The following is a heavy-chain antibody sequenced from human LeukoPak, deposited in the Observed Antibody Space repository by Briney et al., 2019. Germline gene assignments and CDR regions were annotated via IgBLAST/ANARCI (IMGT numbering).Heavy chain of an antibody. D-gene: IGHD7-27*01. CDR2: ITGNGGST. J-gene: IGHJ4*02. CDR1: GIIFSSYA. Sequence: PGGSLRLSCTVSGIIFSSYAMNWVRQAPGKGLEWVSVITGNGGSTRYADSVKGRFTISRDNSKNTLYLQMNNLRVDGTAVYYCAKEINWGPTLGFDFWGQGTLVTVSS. CDR3: AKEINWGPTLGFDF. V-gene: IGHV3-23*01.